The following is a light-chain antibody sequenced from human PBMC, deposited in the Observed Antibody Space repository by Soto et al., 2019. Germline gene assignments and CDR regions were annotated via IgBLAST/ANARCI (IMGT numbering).Light chain of an antibody. Sequence: EVVMTQSPATLSVSPGERATLSCRASESVSRNLAWYQQKPGQAPRLLIYGTSTRATGIPARFSGGGSGTDFTLTISRLEPEDFAVYYCQHYGSSPPITFGQGTRLEIK. J-gene: IGKJ5*01. CDR2: GTS. CDR1: ESVSRN. V-gene: IGKV3-15*01. CDR3: QHYGSSPPIT.